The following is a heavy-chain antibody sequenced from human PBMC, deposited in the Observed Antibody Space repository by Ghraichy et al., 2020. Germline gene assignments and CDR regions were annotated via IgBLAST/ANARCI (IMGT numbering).Heavy chain of an antibody. V-gene: IGHV3-30*03. CDR2: IAPDGINE. D-gene: IGHD2/OR15-2a*01. Sequence: GGSLRLVCEGSGFTFSSYGIHWVRQAPGKGLEWVAVIAPDGINEYYAESVDGRFTISRDNSKNTVYLQMSSLRAEDTAVYYCARGRLYVQNWIDPCGQGTVGTVSS. CDR3: ARGRLYVQNWIDP. J-gene: IGHJ5*02. CDR1: GFTFSSYG.